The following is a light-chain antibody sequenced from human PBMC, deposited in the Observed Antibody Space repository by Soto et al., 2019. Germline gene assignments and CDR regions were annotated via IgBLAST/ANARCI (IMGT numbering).Light chain of an antibody. Sequence: QSALTQPPSASGSPGQSVTISCTGTSSDVGIYNYDSWYQQHPAEAPILMNYEVTKRPSGVPDRFSGSNSSNTASLTVSGHQAEDEADYYCSSYGGSNNLIFGGGTKLTVL. V-gene: IGLV2-8*01. CDR3: SSYGGSNNLI. CDR1: SSDVGIYNY. J-gene: IGLJ2*01. CDR2: EVT.